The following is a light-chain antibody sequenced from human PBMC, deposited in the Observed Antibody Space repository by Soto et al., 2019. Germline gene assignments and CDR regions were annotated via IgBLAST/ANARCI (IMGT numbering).Light chain of an antibody. CDR1: QDISNY. CDR3: QQYHNVLFT. J-gene: IGKJ3*01. V-gene: IGKV1-33*01. CDR2: DAS. Sequence: DIQMTQSPSSLSASVGDRVTITCQASQDISNYLNWYQQKPGKAPKLLIYDASNLETGVPSRFSGSGSGTDFTFTISCLQPEDIATYYCQQYHNVLFTFGPGTQVDIK.